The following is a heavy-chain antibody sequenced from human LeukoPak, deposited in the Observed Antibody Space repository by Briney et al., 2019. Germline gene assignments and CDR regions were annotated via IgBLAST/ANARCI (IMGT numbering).Heavy chain of an antibody. Sequence: ASVKVSCKASGYTFTGYYMHWVRQAPGQGLEWMGWINPNSGGTNYAQKLQGRVTMTRDTSISTAYMELSRLRSDDTAVYYCARGGQLVLTQNWFDPWGQGTLVTVSS. CDR1: GYTFTGYY. D-gene: IGHD6-13*01. V-gene: IGHV1-2*02. CDR3: ARGGQLVLTQNWFDP. CDR2: INPNSGGT. J-gene: IGHJ5*02.